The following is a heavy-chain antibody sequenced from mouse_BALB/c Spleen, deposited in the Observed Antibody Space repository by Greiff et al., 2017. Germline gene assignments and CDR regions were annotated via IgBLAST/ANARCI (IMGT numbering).Heavy chain of an antibody. CDR3: ARKAGAMDY. J-gene: IGHJ4*01. Sequence: DVHLVESGGGLVQPGGSRKLSCAASGFTFSSFGMHWVRQAPEKGLEWVAYISSGSSTIYYADTVKGRFTISRDNPKNTLFLQMTSLRSEDTAMYYCARKAGAMDYWGQGTSVTVSS. CDR2: ISSGSSTI. V-gene: IGHV5-17*02. CDR1: GFTFSSFG.